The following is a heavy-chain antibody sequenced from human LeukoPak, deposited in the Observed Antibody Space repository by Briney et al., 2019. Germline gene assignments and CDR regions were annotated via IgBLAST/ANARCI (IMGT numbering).Heavy chain of an antibody. D-gene: IGHD6-19*01. CDR3: ARMYPGNSSGWYYYYGMDV. V-gene: IGHV4-34*01. CDR1: GGSFSGYY. Sequence: PSETLSLTCAVYGGSFSGYYWSWIRQPPGKGLEWIGEINHSGSTNYNPSLKSRVTISVDTSKNQFSLKLSSVTAADTAVYYCARMYPGNSSGWYYYYGMDVWGQGTTVTVSS. CDR2: INHSGST. J-gene: IGHJ6*02.